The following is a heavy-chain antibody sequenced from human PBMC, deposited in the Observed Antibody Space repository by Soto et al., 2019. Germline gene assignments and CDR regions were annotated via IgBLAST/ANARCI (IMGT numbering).Heavy chain of an antibody. Sequence: GASVKVSCKASGYSLTDNGITWVRQASGQGLEYVGWISPDSGKTEYPENLQGRVTMTTDTSTSTAYMELRSLRSDDTAVYYCAREMWTRSGPQNFFDYWGQGALVTVSS. D-gene: IGHD6-25*01. CDR2: ISPDSGKT. V-gene: IGHV1-18*01. J-gene: IGHJ4*02. CDR3: AREMWTRSGPQNFFDY. CDR1: GYSLTDNG.